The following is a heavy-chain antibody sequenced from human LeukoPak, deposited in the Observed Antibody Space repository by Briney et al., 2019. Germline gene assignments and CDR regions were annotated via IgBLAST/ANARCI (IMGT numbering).Heavy chain of an antibody. CDR3: ARAPNWVAGTAFDY. CDR2: INSDGSST. CDR1: GLTFSSYW. V-gene: IGHV3-74*01. J-gene: IGHJ4*02. D-gene: IGHD6-19*01. Sequence: GGSLRLSCAASGLTFSSYWMHWVRQAPGKGLVWVSRINSDGSSTSYADSVKGRFTISRDNAKNTLYLQMNSLRAEDTAVYYCARAPNWVAGTAFDYWGQGTLVTVSS.